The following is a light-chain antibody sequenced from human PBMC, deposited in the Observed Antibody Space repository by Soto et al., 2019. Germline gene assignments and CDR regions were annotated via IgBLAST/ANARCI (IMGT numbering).Light chain of an antibody. J-gene: IGKJ2*01. V-gene: IGKV1-5*03. CDR2: QAS. CDR1: QSISSW. CDR3: QQSNSYSYT. Sequence: DIQMTQSPSTLSASVGDRVTITCRARQSISSWLAWYQQKPGKAPKLLIYQASSLESGVPSRFSGSGSGTEFTLTISSLQPDDFATYYSQQSNSYSYTFGQGTKVDIK.